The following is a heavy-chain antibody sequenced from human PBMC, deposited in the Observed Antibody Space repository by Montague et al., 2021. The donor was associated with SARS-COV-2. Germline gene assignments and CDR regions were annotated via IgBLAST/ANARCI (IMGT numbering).Heavy chain of an antibody. CDR1: GGSISSGSYY. J-gene: IGHJ4*02. CDR3: ARARTSLIVVVNEFDY. D-gene: IGHD2-21*01. CDR2: IYYSGSX. V-gene: IGHV4-31*03. Sequence: TLSLTCTVSGGSISSGSYYWSWIRQHPGKCLEWIGYIYYSGSXYYNPSLKSRVTISVDTSKNQFSLRLSSVTAADTAVYYCARARTSLIVVVNEFDYWGQGTLVTVSS.